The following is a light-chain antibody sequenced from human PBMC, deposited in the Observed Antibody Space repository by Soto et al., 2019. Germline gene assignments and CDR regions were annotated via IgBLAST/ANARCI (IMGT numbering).Light chain of an antibody. CDR3: QHYNSYSEA. CDR1: QSVRSSH. Sequence: EIVLTQSPGTVSLSPGERATLSCRASQSVRSSHLAWYQQMPGQAPRLLIYGASKRATGIPDRFSGSGSGTEFTLTISSLQPDDFATYYCQHYNSYSEAFGQGTKVDIK. CDR2: GAS. J-gene: IGKJ1*01. V-gene: IGKV3-20*01.